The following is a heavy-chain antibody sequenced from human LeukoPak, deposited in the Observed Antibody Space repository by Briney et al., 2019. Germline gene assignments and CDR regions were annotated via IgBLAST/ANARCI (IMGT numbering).Heavy chain of an antibody. CDR3: ASGYPRFQIGY. CDR1: GFTFSSYW. CDR2: INSNGSST. J-gene: IGHJ4*02. V-gene: IGHV3-74*01. Sequence: PGGSLRLSCAASGFTFSSYWMHWVRQAPGKGLVWVSRINSNGSSTSYADSVKGRFTISRDNAKNTLYLQMNSLRAEDTAVYYCASGYPRFQIGYWGQGTLVTVTS. D-gene: IGHD3-16*02.